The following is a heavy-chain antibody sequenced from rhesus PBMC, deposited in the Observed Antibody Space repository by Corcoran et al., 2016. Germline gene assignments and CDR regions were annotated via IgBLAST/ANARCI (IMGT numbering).Heavy chain of an antibody. J-gene: IGHJ5-1*01. V-gene: IGHV4-160*01. D-gene: IGHD3-3*01. CDR1: GGSISSNY. Sequence: QVQLQESGPGLVKPSETLSLTCAVSGGSISSNYWSWIRQAPGKGLGWIGRVYGRCWRTDYNPSLQSRVTLSTDTSKNQFSLKLSSVTAADTAVYYCARSLFGLVIIRDNRFDVWGPGVLVTVSS. CDR2: VYGRCWRT. CDR3: ARSLFGLVIIRDNRFDV.